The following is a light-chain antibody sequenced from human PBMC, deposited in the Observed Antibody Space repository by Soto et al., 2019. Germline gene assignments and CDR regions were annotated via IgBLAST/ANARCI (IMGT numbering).Light chain of an antibody. V-gene: IGLV2-14*01. Sequence: QSVLAQPASVSGSPGRSITISCTGTSSDVGGYIYVSWYQQHPGKAPKLVIYEVSNRPSGVSDRFSGSKSGNTASLTISGLQAEDEADYFCSSYTTGSSVYVFGSGTKVTVL. CDR1: SSDVGGYIY. CDR2: EVS. J-gene: IGLJ1*01. CDR3: SSYTTGSSVYV.